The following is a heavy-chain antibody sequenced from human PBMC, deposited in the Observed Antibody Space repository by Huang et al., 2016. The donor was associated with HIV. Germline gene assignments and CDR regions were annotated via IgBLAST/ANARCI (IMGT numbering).Heavy chain of an antibody. J-gene: IGHJ5*02. CDR2: VYSTGSS. D-gene: IGHD6-13*01. CDR1: TGSVGSDN. V-gene: IGHV4-61*09. CDR3: VRVWQQLVRRVQQRLAPTVSAFDP. Sequence: QVRLQESGPRLVKPSETLSLTCGVSTGSVGSDNYSWIRQSAGKGLEWIGHVYSTGSSLYNPSLTSRATISVDVSTKEVSLRLASVTAADTGVYYCVRVWQQLVRRVQQRLAPTVSAFDPWGQGILVTVSS.